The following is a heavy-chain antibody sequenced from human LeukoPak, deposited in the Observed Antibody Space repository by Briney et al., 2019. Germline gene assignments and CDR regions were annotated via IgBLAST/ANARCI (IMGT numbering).Heavy chain of an antibody. Sequence: PSENLSLTCAVYGGSFSGYYWSWIRQPPGKGLEWIGEINHSGSTNYNPSLKSRVTISVDTSKHQFSLKLSSVTAADTAVYYCAGGLYYDYVWGSYRYSYYFDYWGQGTLVTVSS. V-gene: IGHV4-34*01. CDR2: INHSGST. CDR3: AGGLYYDYVWGSYRYSYYFDY. CDR1: GGSFSGYY. D-gene: IGHD3-16*02. J-gene: IGHJ4*02.